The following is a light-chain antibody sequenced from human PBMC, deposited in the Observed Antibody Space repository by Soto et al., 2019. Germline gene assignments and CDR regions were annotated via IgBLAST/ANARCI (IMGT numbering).Light chain of an antibody. CDR1: QRLGSS. CDR2: DAS. CDR3: QQRSNWPWT. V-gene: IGKV3-11*01. Sequence: EIVLTQSPATLSLSPGERATLSCRASQRLGSSLAWYQQKPGQAPRLLIYDASNRATGIPARFSGSGSGTDFTLSISSLEPEDFAVYCCQQRSNWPWTFGQGTKVEIK. J-gene: IGKJ1*01.